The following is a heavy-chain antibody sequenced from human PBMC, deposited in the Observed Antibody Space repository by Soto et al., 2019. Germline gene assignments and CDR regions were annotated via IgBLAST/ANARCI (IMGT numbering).Heavy chain of an antibody. CDR1: GFTFSTYC. CDR2: TCRYGREL. Sequence: GGSLRLSCAASGFTFSTYCMHWVRHTPGTGLVWVSRTCRYGRELYYADSVKGRFAISRDDAKNTLYLQMDSLRVEDTGIYYCVRGTTAWRGMDYWGQGALVTVSS. J-gene: IGHJ4*02. CDR3: VRGTTAWRGMDY. D-gene: IGHD1-1*01. V-gene: IGHV3-74*01.